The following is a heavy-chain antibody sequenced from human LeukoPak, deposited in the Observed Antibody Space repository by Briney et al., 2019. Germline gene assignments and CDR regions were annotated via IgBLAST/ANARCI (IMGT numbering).Heavy chain of an antibody. CDR3: ARDRHSTGYSSGGKTYNWFDP. V-gene: IGHV1-2*02. Sequence: ASVKVSCKASGYTFTGYYMHWVRQAPGQGLEWMGWINPNSGGTNYAQKFQGRVTMTRDTSTSTAYMELSRLRSDDTAVYYCARDRHSTGYSSGGKTYNWFDPWGQGTLVTVSS. D-gene: IGHD6-19*01. CDR2: INPNSGGT. CDR1: GYTFTGYY. J-gene: IGHJ5*02.